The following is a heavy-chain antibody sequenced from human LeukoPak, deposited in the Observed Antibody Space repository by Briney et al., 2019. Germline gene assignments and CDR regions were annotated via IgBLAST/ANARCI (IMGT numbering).Heavy chain of an antibody. CDR1: GGSFSGYY. CDR2: VYHGGNT. Sequence: PSETLSLTCAVYGGSFSGYYWGWIRQPPGKGLEFIGSVYHGGNTYYKASLKSRVTISLDTSKNQFSPRLSSVTAADTAVYYCARSYSGSFLYWGQGSLVTVSS. V-gene: IGHV4-38-2*01. J-gene: IGHJ1*01. CDR3: ARSYSGSFLY. D-gene: IGHD1-26*01.